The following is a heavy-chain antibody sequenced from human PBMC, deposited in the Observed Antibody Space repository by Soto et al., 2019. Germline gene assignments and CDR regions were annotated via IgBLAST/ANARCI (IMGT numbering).Heavy chain of an antibody. CDR2: ISSDGTTT. J-gene: IGHJ4*02. CDR1: GFTFTKYW. CDR3: AIQDCTNDVCLEAAVTVGGALEY. V-gene: IGHV3-74*01. Sequence: EVQLVESGGGLVQPGEALRLSCAASGFTFTKYWMHWVRLAPGKGPVRVSYISSDGTTTDYADSVKGRFTISRDNANNMLYLQMDSLRVEDTAVYYCAIQDCTNDVCLEAAVTVGGALEYWGQDAQVTVSS. D-gene: IGHD2-8*01.